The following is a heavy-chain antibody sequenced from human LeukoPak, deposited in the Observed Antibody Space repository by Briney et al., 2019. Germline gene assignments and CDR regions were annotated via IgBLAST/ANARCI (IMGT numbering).Heavy chain of an antibody. D-gene: IGHD6-19*01. CDR3: ASRSSGWLPEGAFDI. V-gene: IGHV1-69*05. Sequence: GASVKVSCKASGGTFSSYAISWVRQAPGQGLEWMGGIIPIFGTANYAQKFQGRVTITTDESTSTAYMELSSLRSEDTAVYYCASRSSGWLPEGAFDIWGRGTMVTVSS. J-gene: IGHJ3*02. CDR1: GGTFSSYA. CDR2: IIPIFGTA.